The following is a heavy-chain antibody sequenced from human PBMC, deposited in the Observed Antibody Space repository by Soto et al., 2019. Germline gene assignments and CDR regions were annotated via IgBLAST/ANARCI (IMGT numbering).Heavy chain of an antibody. Sequence: ASVKVSCKASGYIFVNYALHWVPQAPGHGLEWMGWINADNGDTGFSRKFQGRVTFTWDTSASTVYMELSSLRSEDTAVYYCARDYGDLPLDYWGQGTLVTVSS. V-gene: IGHV1-3*01. CDR3: ARDYGDLPLDY. J-gene: IGHJ4*02. CDR2: INADNGDT. D-gene: IGHD4-17*01. CDR1: GYIFVNYA.